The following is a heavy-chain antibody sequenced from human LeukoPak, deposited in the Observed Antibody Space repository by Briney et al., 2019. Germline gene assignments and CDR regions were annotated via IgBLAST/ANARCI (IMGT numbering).Heavy chain of an antibody. V-gene: IGHV3-74*01. CDR3: AKDPETYSSRWFDS. Sequence: GGSLRLSCTVSGFTFSNYWMHWVRQAPGKGLVWVSRIRGDGGDTNYADSVKGRFTISRDNSKNTLYLHMNSLRVEDTAVYYCAKDPETYSSRWFDSWGQGTLVTVSS. J-gene: IGHJ5*01. CDR1: GFTFSNYW. CDR2: IRGDGGDT. D-gene: IGHD2-21*01.